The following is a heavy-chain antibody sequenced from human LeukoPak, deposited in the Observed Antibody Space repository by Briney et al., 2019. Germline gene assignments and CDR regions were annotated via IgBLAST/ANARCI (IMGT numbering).Heavy chain of an antibody. Sequence: GGSLRLSCAASGFTFDDDAMHWVRQAPGKGLEWVSGITWNSGYIDYADSVKGRFTISRDNAKISLYLQMNSLRAEDTAVYYCARLLAYGSGAEAFDYWGQGALVTVSS. J-gene: IGHJ4*02. V-gene: IGHV3-9*01. D-gene: IGHD3-10*01. CDR3: ARLLAYGSGAEAFDY. CDR2: ITWNSGYI. CDR1: GFTFDDDA.